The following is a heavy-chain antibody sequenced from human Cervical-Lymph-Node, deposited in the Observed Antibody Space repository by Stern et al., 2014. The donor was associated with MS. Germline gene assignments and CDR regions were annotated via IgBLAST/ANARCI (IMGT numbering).Heavy chain of an antibody. CDR2: IWPGDSDP. J-gene: IGHJ4*02. CDR3: ARLDGSSSFIDY. CDR1: GFSFTGYW. V-gene: IGHV5-51*01. Sequence: LVQSGAEVKKPGESLKISCRGYGFSFTGYWIAWVSQMPGKGLEWMGVIWPGDSDPRYSPTFQGQVTMSVDPSIRTASLHWSSLKTSDTAIYFCARLDGSSSFIDYWGQGSLVTVSS. D-gene: IGHD3-22*01.